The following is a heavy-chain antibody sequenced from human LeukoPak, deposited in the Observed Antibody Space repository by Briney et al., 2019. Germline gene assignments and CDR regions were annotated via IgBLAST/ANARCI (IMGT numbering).Heavy chain of an antibody. V-gene: IGHV4-61*02. D-gene: IGHD6-13*01. CDR1: GGSISSGSYY. Sequence: SETLSLTCTVPGGSISSGSYYWSWIRQPAGKGLEWIGRIYTSGSTNYNPSLKSRVTISVDTSKNQFSLKLSSVTAADTAVYYCARVLRLGSSWYGFDYWGQGTLVTVSS. J-gene: IGHJ4*02. CDR2: IYTSGST. CDR3: ARVLRLGSSWYGFDY.